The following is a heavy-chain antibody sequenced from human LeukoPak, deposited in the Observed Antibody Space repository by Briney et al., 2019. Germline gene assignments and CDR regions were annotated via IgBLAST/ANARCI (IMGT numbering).Heavy chain of an antibody. D-gene: IGHD3-22*01. Sequence: TGGSLRLSCAASGFTFSSYAMSWVRQAPGKGLEWVSAISGSGSSTYYADSVKGRFTISRDNSKNTLYLQMNSLRAEDTAVYYCAKVGAYYYDSSVWYWGQGTLVTVSS. CDR1: GFTFSSYA. CDR2: ISGSGSST. J-gene: IGHJ4*02. CDR3: AKVGAYYYDSSVWY. V-gene: IGHV3-23*01.